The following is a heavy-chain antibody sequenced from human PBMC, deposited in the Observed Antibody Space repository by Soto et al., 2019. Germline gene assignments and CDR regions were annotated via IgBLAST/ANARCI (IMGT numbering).Heavy chain of an antibody. CDR1: GYTFTSYY. CDR3: ARDQGAAYYDFWSGYYSHPYYYGMDV. J-gene: IGHJ6*02. CDR2: INPSGGST. V-gene: IGHV1-46*01. D-gene: IGHD3-3*01. Sequence: QVQLVQSGAEVKKPGASVKVSCKASGYTFTSYYMHWVRQAPGQGLEWMGIINPSGGSTSYAQKFQGRGTMTKDTSTSTVYRELSSLRSEDTAVYYCARDQGAAYYDFWSGYYSHPYYYGMDVWGQGTTVTVSS.